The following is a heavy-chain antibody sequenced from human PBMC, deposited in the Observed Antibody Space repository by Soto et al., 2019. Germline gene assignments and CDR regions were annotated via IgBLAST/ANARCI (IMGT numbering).Heavy chain of an antibody. J-gene: IGHJ2*01. V-gene: IGHV1-69*02. D-gene: IGHD2-8*01. CDR1: GGTFSSYT. CDR2: IIPILGVP. Sequence: QVQLVQSGTEVKKPGSSVRVSCKASGGTFSSYTISWVRQAPGQGLEWMGRIIPILGVPNYAQKFQGRVTITVKKSTSTSSMEMCSLISELTFVDYSAKHQGYCTSFIGSTAWYFDLWGRGTLVTVSS. CDR3: AKHQGYCTSFIGSTAWYFDL.